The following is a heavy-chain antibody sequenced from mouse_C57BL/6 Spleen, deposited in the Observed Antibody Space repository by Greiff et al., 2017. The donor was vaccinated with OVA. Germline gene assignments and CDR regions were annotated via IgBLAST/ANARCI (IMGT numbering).Heavy chain of an antibody. CDR2: IDPSDSYT. V-gene: IGHV1-69*01. Sequence: QVQLQQPGAELVMPGASVKLSCKASGYTFTSYWMHWVKQRPGQGLEWIGEIDPSDSYTNYNQKFKGKSTLTVDKSSSTAYMQLSSLTSEDSAVYDCARSERYYYGSRRYFDVWGTGTTVTVSS. CDR1: GYTFTSYW. CDR3: ARSERYYYGSRRYFDV. D-gene: IGHD1-1*01. J-gene: IGHJ1*03.